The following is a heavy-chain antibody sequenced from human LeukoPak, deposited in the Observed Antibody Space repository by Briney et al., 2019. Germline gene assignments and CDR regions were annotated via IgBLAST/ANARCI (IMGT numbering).Heavy chain of an antibody. V-gene: IGHV4-61*01. D-gene: IGHD5-12*01. J-gene: IGHJ4*02. CDR1: GASVSSGSYY. CDR2: IYYSGST. Sequence: SETLSLTCTVSGASVSSGSYYWSWLRQPPGKGLEWIGYIYYSGSTNYNPSLKSRVTISVDTSKNQFSLKLSSVTAADTAVYYCARFQQRGYSGYVLDYWGQGTLVTVSS. CDR3: ARFQQRGYSGYVLDY.